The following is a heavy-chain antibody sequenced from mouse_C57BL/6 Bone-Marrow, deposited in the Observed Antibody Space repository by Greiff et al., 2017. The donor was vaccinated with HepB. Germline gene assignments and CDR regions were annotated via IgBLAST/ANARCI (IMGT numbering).Heavy chain of an antibody. D-gene: IGHD3-2*02. CDR2: IYPRSGNT. CDR1: GYTFTSYG. CDR3: ARQLRTGCAY. V-gene: IGHV1-81*01. Sequence: QVQLQQSGAELARPGASVKLSCKASGYTFTSYGISWVKQRTGQGLEWIGEIYPRSGNTYYNEKFKGKATLTADKSSSTAYRELRSLTSEDSAVDFWARQLRTGCAYWGQGTLVTVSA. J-gene: IGHJ3*01.